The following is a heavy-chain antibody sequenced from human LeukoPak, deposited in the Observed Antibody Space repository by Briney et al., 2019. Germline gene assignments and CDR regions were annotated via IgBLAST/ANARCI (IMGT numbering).Heavy chain of an antibody. CDR1: GGSITNYY. D-gene: IGHD1-26*01. CDR3: ARQGELAIDY. J-gene: IGHJ4*02. Sequence: SQTLSLTCTVSGGSITNYYWSWIRQSPGKGLEWIGFIYNTGRTNYNPSLQSRVTMSIDTSKNQFSLKLSSVTAADTAVYYCARQGELAIDYWGQGTLVTVSS. CDR2: IYNTGRT. V-gene: IGHV4-59*08.